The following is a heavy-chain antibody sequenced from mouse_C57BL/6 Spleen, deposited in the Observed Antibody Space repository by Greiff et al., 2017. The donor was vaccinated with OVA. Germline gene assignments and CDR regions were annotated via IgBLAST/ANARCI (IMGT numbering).Heavy chain of an antibody. CDR1: GYTFTSYW. V-gene: IGHV1-61*01. CDR3: ARGYYSNRYYAMDY. D-gene: IGHD2-5*01. CDR2: IYPSDSET. Sequence: VQLQQPGAELVRPGSSVKLSCKASGYTFTSYWMDWVKQRPGQGLEWIGNIYPSDSETHYNQKFKDKATLTVDKSSSTAYMQLSSLTSEDSAVYYCARGYYSNRYYAMDYWGQGTSVTVSS. J-gene: IGHJ4*01.